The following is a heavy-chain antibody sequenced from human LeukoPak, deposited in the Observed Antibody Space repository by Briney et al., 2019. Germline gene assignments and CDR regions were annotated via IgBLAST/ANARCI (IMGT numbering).Heavy chain of an antibody. Sequence: PSETLSLTCAVYGGSFSGYYWSWIRQPPGKGLEWIGEINHSGSTNYNPSLKSRVTISVDTSKNQFSLKLSSVTAADTAVYYCARVRRYCGGGCSRYFDYWGQGTLVTVSS. CDR2: INHSGST. CDR1: GGSFSGYY. V-gene: IGHV4-34*01. J-gene: IGHJ4*02. CDR3: ARVRRYCGGGCSRYFDY. D-gene: IGHD2-21*01.